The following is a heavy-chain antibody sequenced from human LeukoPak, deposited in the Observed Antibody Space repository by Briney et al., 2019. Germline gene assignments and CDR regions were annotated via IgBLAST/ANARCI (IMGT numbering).Heavy chain of an antibody. J-gene: IGHJ6*03. CDR1: GFFFNTNA. Sequence: GGSLRLSCAASGFFFNTNAMSWVRQAPGKGLEWVLSISSSSNYIYYADSVKGRFTISRDYAKNSLYLQMNSLRAEDTAVYYGAKASGWYERGPDYYYYFMGVWGKGTTVTVSS. CDR2: ISSSSNYI. V-gene: IGHV3-21*01. D-gene: IGHD6-19*01. CDR3: AKASGWYERGPDYYYYFMGV.